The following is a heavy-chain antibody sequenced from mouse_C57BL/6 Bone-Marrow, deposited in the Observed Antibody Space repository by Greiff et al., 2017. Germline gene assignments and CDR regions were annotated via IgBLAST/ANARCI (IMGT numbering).Heavy chain of an antibody. J-gene: IGHJ3*01. CDR1: GFTFSDYG. V-gene: IGHV5-15*01. CDR2: ISNLAYSI. D-gene: IGHD2-4*01. Sequence: DVKLVESGGGLVQPGGSLKLSCAASGFTFSDYGMAWVRQAPRTGPEWVAFISNLAYSIYYADTVTGRFTISRENAKNTLYLEMSSLRSEDTAMYYCARHGDDYGGFAYWAKGLWSLSLQ. CDR3: ARHGDDYGGFAY.